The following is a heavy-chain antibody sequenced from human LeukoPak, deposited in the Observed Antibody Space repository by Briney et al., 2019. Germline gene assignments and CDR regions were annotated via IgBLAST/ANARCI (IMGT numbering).Heavy chain of an antibody. CDR3: ARHKIRRYSYGPGAFDI. CDR1: GGSFSGYY. V-gene: IGHV4-34*01. D-gene: IGHD5-18*01. CDR2: INHSGST. Sequence: SETLSLTCAVYGGSFSGYYWRWIRQPPGKGLEWMGEINHSGSTNYNPSLNSRVTISVETSKNQFSLKLTSVTAADTAVYSCARHKIRRYSYGPGAFDIWGQGTMVTVSS. J-gene: IGHJ3*02.